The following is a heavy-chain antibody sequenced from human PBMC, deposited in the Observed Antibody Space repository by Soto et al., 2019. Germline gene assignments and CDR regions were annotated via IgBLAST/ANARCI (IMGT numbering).Heavy chain of an antibody. CDR1: GFSFDNYA. CDR3: AQLGLMTFSHKLYFNH. CDR2: IKSDGSST. V-gene: IGHV3-23*01. Sequence: LSCVASGFSFDNYAMSWVRQAPGKGLEWVSAIKSDGSSTYYAASVKDRFIISRDNSKNTLYLQLNSLRAEDTAVYYCAQLGLMTFSHKLYFNHCGRGPLLPDSS. D-gene: IGHD3-16*01. J-gene: IGHJ4*01.